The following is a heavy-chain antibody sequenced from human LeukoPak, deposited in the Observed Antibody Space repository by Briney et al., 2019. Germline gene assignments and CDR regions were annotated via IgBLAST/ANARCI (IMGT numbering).Heavy chain of an antibody. CDR1: GGTFSSYA. CDR3: ARGLIAARPYAYYYYGMDV. CDR2: IIPILGTA. V-gene: IGHV1-69*13. Sequence: GASVKVSCKASGGTFSSYAISWVRQAPGQGLEWMGGIIPILGTANYAQKFQGRVTITADESTSTAYMELSSLRSEDTAVYYCARGLIAARPYAYYYYGMDVWGQGTTVTVSS. J-gene: IGHJ6*02. D-gene: IGHD6-6*01.